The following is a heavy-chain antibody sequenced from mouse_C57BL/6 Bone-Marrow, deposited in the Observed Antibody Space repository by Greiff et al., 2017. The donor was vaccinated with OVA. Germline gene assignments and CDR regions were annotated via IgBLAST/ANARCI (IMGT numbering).Heavy chain of an antibody. J-gene: IGHJ4*01. V-gene: IGHV15-2*01. CDR1: DSEVFPIAY. CDR2: ILPSIGRI. CDR3: ARQGDYYAMDY. Sequence: VKLQESGSELRSPGSSVKLSCKDFDSEVFPIAYMSWVRQKPGHGFEWIGGILPSIGRIIYGEKIEDNATLDADTLSNTAYLELNSLTSEDSAIYYCARQGDYYAMDYWGQGTSVTVSS.